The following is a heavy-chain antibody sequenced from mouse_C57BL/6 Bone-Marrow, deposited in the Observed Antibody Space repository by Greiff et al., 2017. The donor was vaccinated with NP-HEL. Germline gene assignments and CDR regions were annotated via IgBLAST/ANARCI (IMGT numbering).Heavy chain of an antibody. CDR2: IYPRSGNT. V-gene: IGHV1-81*01. D-gene: IGHD1-1*01. Sequence: QVQLQQSGAELARPGASVKLSCKASGYTFTSYGISWVKQRTGQGLEWIGEIYPRSGNTYYNEKFKGNATLTADKSSSTAYMELRSLTSEDSAVYFCAREDYGSSYAMDYWGQGTSVTVSS. CDR1: GYTFTSYG. J-gene: IGHJ4*01. CDR3: AREDYGSSYAMDY.